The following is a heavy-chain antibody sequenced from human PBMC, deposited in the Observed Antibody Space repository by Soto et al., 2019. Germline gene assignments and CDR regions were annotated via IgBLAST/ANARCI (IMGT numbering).Heavy chain of an antibody. CDR2: ISYDGSNK. CDR3: ARAKVGAFGY. J-gene: IGHJ4*02. V-gene: IGHV3-30-3*01. Sequence: GGSLRLSCAASGFTFSSYAMHWVRQAPGKGLEWVAVISYDGSNKYYADSVKGRFTISRDNSKNTLYLQMNSLRAEDTAVYYCARAKVGAFGYWGQGTLVTVSS. D-gene: IGHD1-26*01. CDR1: GFTFSSYA.